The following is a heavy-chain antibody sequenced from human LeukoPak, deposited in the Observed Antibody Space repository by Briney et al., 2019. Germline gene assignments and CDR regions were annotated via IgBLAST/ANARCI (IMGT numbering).Heavy chain of an antibody. D-gene: IGHD3-3*01. CDR2: ISAYNGNT. J-gene: IGHJ6*02. V-gene: IGHV1-18*01. CDR3: AREADFWNPHLYYYGMDV. CDR1: GFTFTSYG. Sequence: GGSLRLSCAASGFTFTSYGISWVRQAPGRGLEWMGWISAYNGNTNYAQKLQGRVTMTTDTSTSTAYMELRSLRSDDTAVYYCAREADFWNPHLYYYGMDVWGQGTTVTVSS.